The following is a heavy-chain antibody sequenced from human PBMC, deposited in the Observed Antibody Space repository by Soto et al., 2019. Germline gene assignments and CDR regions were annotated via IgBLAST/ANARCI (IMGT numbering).Heavy chain of an antibody. V-gene: IGHV1-69*06. J-gene: IGHJ5*02. CDR1: GGTFSSYA. CDR2: IIPIFGTA. CDR3: ARDRGPRDDFWSGTPHNWFDP. D-gene: IGHD3-3*01. Sequence: QVQLVQSGAEVKKPGSSVKVSCKASGGTFSSYAISWVRQAPGQGLEWMGGIIPIFGTANYAQTFQGRVTITADKSTSTAYMELSSLRSEDTAVYYCARDRGPRDDFWSGTPHNWFDPWGQGTLVTVSS.